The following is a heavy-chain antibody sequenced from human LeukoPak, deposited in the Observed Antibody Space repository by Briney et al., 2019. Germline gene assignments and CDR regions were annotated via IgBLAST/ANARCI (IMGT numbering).Heavy chain of an antibody. CDR3: AREGGHCGGDCYPDAFDI. CDR2: ISSSSSTI. Sequence: GGSLRLSCAASGFSFSSYSMNWPRQASGKGLEWVSYISSSSSTIYYADSVKGRFTISRDNAKNSLYLQMKSLRAEDTAVYYCAREGGHCGGDCYPDAFDIWGQGTMVTVSS. V-gene: IGHV3-48*01. D-gene: IGHD2-21*02. CDR1: GFSFSSYS. J-gene: IGHJ3*02.